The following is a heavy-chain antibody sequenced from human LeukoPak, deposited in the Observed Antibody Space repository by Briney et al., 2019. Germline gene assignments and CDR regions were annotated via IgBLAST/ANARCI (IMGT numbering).Heavy chain of an antibody. CDR1: GGSFSGYY. CDR3: ARVPDITARPCDT. D-gene: IGHD1-1*01. J-gene: IGHJ5*02. CDR2: ISHTGLT. Sequence: SETLFLTCAVYGGSFSGYYWTLIRQTPGKGLEWIGEISHTGLTGSNPSLKSRVTIFVDSSKKQFSLRMTSVTAADTGVYYCARVPDITARPCDTWGPGTLVAVSS. V-gene: IGHV4-34*01.